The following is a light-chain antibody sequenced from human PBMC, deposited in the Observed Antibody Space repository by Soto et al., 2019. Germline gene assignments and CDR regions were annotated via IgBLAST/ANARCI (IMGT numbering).Light chain of an antibody. CDR3: QQYNSYS. J-gene: IGKJ1*01. Sequence: DIHMTQSPSHLPASVGARVTITCRAGQSISNWVAWYQQKPGTAPKVLIYHASNLQSGVPARLSFSGSGTEFTLTISSLPPDYFATDYCQQYNSYSFGQGTNVEI. CDR1: QSISNW. CDR2: HAS. V-gene: IGKV1-5*01.